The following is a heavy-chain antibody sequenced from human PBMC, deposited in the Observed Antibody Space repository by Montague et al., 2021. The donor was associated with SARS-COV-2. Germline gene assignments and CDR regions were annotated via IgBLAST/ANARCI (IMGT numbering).Heavy chain of an antibody. CDR1: GFTFSIYA. CDR2: ISGRGGST. J-gene: IGHJ4*02. CDR3: AKLVYYDRAY. V-gene: IGHV3-23*01. Sequence: SLRLSCAASGFTFSIYAMTWVRQAPGKGLEWVSAISGRGGSTYYADSVKGRFTISRDNSKDTVYLQMNTLRAEDTAVYYCAKLVYYDRAYWGQGTLVIVSP. D-gene: IGHD3-22*01.